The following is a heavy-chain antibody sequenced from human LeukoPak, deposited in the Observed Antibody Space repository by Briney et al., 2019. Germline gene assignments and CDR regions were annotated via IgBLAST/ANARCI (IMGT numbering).Heavy chain of an antibody. CDR1: GGSISRSSYY. V-gene: IGHV4-39*01. CDR2: IYYSGTT. D-gene: IGHD3-9*01. Sequence: PSETLSLTCNVAGGSISRSSYYWGWLRQPPGKGLQWVASIYYSGTTQYNPALRSRVTVTVDTSKNQFSLTLTSVTAADTGVYYCARHNYFYEVTGYSSFDFWGQGALVTVSS. CDR3: ARHNYFYEVTGYSSFDF. J-gene: IGHJ4*02.